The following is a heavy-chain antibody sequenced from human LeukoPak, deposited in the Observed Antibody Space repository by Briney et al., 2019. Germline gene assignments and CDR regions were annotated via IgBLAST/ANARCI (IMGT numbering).Heavy chain of an antibody. V-gene: IGHV1-2*02. Sequence: ASVKVSCKAAGHTVTGYDMHWGRQAPGQGVEWRGWINPNSVGTNYTKRLQGRVTMTRDTSISTTYMELRRLRSDATAVYSCARDRGAAGSYLHVRNWFDPWGQGTLVTVSA. J-gene: IGHJ5*02. D-gene: IGHD6-13*01. CDR3: ARDRGAAGSYLHVRNWFDP. CDR2: INPNSVGT. CDR1: GHTVTGYD.